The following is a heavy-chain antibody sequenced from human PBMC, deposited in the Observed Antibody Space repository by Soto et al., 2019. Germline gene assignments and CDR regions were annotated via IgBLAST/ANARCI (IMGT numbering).Heavy chain of an antibody. CDR3: ARLYCSSSSCYSVGAFDI. CDR2: ISGSGGST. Sequence: GGSLRLSCAASGFTFSSYAMSWVRQAPGKGLEWVSAISGSGGSTYYADSVKGRFTISRDNSKNTLYRQMNSLRAEDTAVYYCARLYCSSSSCYSVGAFDIRGQGTMVTVSS. V-gene: IGHV3-23*01. J-gene: IGHJ3*02. D-gene: IGHD2-15*01. CDR1: GFTFSSYA.